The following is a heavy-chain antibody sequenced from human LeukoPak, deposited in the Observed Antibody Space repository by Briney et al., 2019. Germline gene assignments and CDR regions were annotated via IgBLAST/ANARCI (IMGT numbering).Heavy chain of an antibody. V-gene: IGHV3-73*01. Sequence: GGSLKLSCAASGFTFSGSPMHWVRQASGKGLEWVGRIKTKANSYATAYAASVKGRFTISRDDSKNTAYLQMNSLKTEDTAVYYCTRLSNIHCSGGSCYLDYWGQGTLVTVSS. CDR1: GFTFSGSP. CDR2: IKTKANSYAT. CDR3: TRLSNIHCSGGSCYLDY. D-gene: IGHD2-15*01. J-gene: IGHJ4*02.